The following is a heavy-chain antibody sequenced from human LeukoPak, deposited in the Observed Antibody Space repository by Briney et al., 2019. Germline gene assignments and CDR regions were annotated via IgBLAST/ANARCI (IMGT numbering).Heavy chain of an antibody. J-gene: IGHJ4*02. CDR2: IYYRGGA. D-gene: IGHD2-21*02. CDR1: SGSISGYY. CDR3: ARHNLGYCDGCDCPYYFDY. Sequence: SETLSLTCTVSSGSISGYYWSWIRQPPEKGLEWIGYIYYRGGANYSPSLNSRVTLSVDTSKNQFSLKLTSVTAADTAMYYCARHNLGYCDGCDCPYYFDYWGQGVLVTVSS. V-gene: IGHV4-59*08.